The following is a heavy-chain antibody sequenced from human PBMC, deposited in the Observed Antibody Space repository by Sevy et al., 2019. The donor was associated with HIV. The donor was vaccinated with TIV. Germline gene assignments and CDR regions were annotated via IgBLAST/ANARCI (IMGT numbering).Heavy chain of an antibody. CDR3: ARGPGGGATTPYYYYYYMDV. D-gene: IGHD1-26*01. V-gene: IGHV1-18*01. J-gene: IGHJ6*03. CDR2: ISAYNGNT. CDR1: GYTFTSYG. Sequence: ASVKVSCKASGYTFTSYGISWVRQAPGQGLEWMGWISAYNGNTNYAQKLQGRVTMTTDTSTSTAYMELRGLRSDDTAVYYCARGPGGGATTPYYYYYYMDVWGKGTTVTVSS.